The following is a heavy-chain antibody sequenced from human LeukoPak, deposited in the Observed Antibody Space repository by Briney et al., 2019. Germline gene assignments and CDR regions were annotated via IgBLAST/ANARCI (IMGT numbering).Heavy chain of an antibody. Sequence: AGGSLRLSCEVSGFTFSTYGMSWVRQAPGKGLEWVSAITGSGGRTYYADSVKGRFTISRDNSRDRLYLETNSLRAEDTAVYYCAKESTVTPGNVNWFDTWGQGTLVTVSS. CDR3: AKESTVTPGNVNWFDT. V-gene: IGHV3-23*01. D-gene: IGHD4-17*01. J-gene: IGHJ5*02. CDR1: GFTFSTYG. CDR2: ITGSGGRT.